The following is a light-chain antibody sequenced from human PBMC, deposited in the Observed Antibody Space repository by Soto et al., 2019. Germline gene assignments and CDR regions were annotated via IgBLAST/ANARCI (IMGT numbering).Light chain of an antibody. CDR1: QRISGY. CDR2: DAS. CDR3: QQRSNWPPIT. J-gene: IGKJ5*01. Sequence: EMVLTQSPATLSLSPGEIATLSCRASQRISGYLAWYQQKPGQAPRLLIYDASNRATGIPARFSGSGSGTDFTLTISSLEPEDFAVYYCQQRSNWPPITFGQGTRLEIK. V-gene: IGKV3-11*01.